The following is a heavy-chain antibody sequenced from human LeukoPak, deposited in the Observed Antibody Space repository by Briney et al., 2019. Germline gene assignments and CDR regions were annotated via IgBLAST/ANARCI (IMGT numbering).Heavy chain of an antibody. V-gene: IGHV3-23*01. CDR3: AKDLVGATYYFDY. CDR1: GFTFSSYA. J-gene: IGHJ4*02. Sequence: GGSLRLSCAASGFTFSSYAMSWVRPAPGKGLEWVSAISGSGGSTYYADSVKGRFTISRDNSTNTLYLQMNSLRAEDTAVYYCAKDLVGATYYFDYWGQGTLVTVSA. CDR2: ISGSGGST. D-gene: IGHD1-26*01.